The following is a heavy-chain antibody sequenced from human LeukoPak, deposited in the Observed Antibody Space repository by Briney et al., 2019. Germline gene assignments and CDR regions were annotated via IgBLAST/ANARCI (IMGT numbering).Heavy chain of an antibody. CDR2: ISTYNGNT. CDR1: GYTFTTYG. D-gene: IGHD3-10*01. Sequence: ASVKVSCKASGYTFTTYGISWVRQAPGQGLAWLGWISTYNGNTNYAQKLQGRVTITRNTSISTAYMELSSLRSEDTAVYYCARGTILRDYWGQGTLVTVSS. J-gene: IGHJ4*02. V-gene: IGHV1-18*01. CDR3: ARGTILRDY.